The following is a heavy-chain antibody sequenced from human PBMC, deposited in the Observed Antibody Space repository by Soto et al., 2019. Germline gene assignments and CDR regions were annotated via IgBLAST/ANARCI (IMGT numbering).Heavy chain of an antibody. J-gene: IGHJ1*01. V-gene: IGHV2-5*02. CDR1: GFSLSTSGVG. CDR2: IFWDDDK. Sequence: QITLKESGPTVVKPTQTLTLTCTFSGFSLSTSGVGVGWIRQPPGKALEWLALIFWDDDKRFSPSLKRRLTINKDPSKNQVVNTMTKVDPVDTATYYCAHGNRYFPHWGQGTLVTVSS. CDR3: AHGNRYFPH.